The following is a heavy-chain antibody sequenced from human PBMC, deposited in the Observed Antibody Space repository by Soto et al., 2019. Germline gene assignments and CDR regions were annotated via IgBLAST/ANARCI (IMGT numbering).Heavy chain of an antibody. CDR1: GGSISSYY. V-gene: IGHV4-59*01. D-gene: IGHD6-6*01. CDR3: ATRTLEYSSSSSDY. CDR2: IYYSGSI. J-gene: IGHJ4*02. Sequence: SETLSLTCTVSGGSISSYYWSWIRQPPGKGLEWIGYIYYSGSIYYNPSLKSRVTISVDTSKNQFSLKLSSVTAADTAVYYCATRTLEYSSSSSDYWGQGTLVTVSS.